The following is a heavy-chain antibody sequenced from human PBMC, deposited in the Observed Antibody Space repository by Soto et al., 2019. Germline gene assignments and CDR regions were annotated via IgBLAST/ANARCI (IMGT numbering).Heavy chain of an antibody. CDR3: AKDPWDIVVVVAAAPQNWFDP. D-gene: IGHD2-15*01. J-gene: IGHJ5*02. CDR1: GFTFSSYA. CDR2: ISGSGGST. V-gene: IGHV3-23*01. Sequence: GGSLRLSCAASGFTFSSYAMSWVRQAPGKGLEWVSAISGSGGSTYYADSVKGRFTISRDNSKNTLYLQMNSLRAEDTAVYYCAKDPWDIVVVVAAAPQNWFDPWGQGTLVTVSS.